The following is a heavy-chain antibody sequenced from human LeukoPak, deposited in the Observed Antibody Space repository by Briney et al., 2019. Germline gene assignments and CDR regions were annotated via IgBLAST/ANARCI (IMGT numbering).Heavy chain of an antibody. V-gene: IGHV4-34*01. J-gene: IGHJ4*02. Sequence: SETLSLTCAVYGGSFSGYYWSWIRQPPGKGLEWIGEINHSGSTDYNPSLKSRLTISVDTSKNQFSLKLSSVTAADTAVYYCARLPYYGSRSRYSRAFDHWGQGTLVTVSS. CDR3: ARLPYYGSRSRYSRAFDH. CDR2: INHSGST. D-gene: IGHD3-10*01. CDR1: GGSFSGYY.